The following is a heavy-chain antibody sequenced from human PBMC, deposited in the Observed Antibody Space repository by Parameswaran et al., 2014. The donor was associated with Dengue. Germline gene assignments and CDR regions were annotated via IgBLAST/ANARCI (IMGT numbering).Heavy chain of an antibody. D-gene: IGHD3-10*02. Sequence: VRQMPGKGLEWVSSISSSSSYIYYADSVKGRFTISRDNAKNSLYLQMNSLRAEDTAVYYCARDVRLQDAFDIWGQGTMVTVSS. J-gene: IGHJ3*02. CDR3: ARDVRLQDAFDI. V-gene: IGHV3-21*01. CDR2: ISSSSSYI.